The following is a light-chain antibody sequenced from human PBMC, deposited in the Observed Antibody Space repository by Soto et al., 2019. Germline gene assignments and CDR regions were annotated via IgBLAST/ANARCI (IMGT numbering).Light chain of an antibody. CDR1: SSDIGGYNY. J-gene: IGLJ2*01. CDR3: SSFTSSNTVI. CDR2: DVN. V-gene: IGLV2-14*01. Sequence: QPVLTQPASVSGSPGQSITISCTGTSSDIGGYNYVSWYQQHPGKAPKLMIRDVNTRPSGVSHRFSGSKSGNTASLTISGLQAEDEADYYCSSFTSSNTVIFGGGTKLTVL.